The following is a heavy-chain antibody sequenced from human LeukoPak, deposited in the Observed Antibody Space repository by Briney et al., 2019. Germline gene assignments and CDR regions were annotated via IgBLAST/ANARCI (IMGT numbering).Heavy chain of an antibody. V-gene: IGHV3-23*01. CDR2: ISGSGGGT. J-gene: IGHJ4*02. CDR1: GFTFSSSA. Sequence: PGGSLRLSCAASGFTFSSSAMSWVRQAPGKGLEWVSIISGSGGGTYYADAVKGQFTISRGNSKNTLYLQMDSLRVEDTAIYYCAKERLSGNYFFDFWGQGTLVTVSS. D-gene: IGHD4-23*01. CDR3: AKERLSGNYFFDF.